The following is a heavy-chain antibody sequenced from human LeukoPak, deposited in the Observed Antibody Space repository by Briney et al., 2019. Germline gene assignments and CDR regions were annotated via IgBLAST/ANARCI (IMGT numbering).Heavy chain of an antibody. Sequence: GGSLRLSCAASGFTFSSYEMNWVRQAPGKGLEWVSYISSSGSTIYYADSVKGRFTISRDDAKNSLYLQMNSLRAEDTAVYYCARDEYYYDSSGYWFDLWGRGTLVTVSS. J-gene: IGHJ2*01. V-gene: IGHV3-48*03. CDR1: GFTFSSYE. CDR3: ARDEYYYDSSGYWFDL. D-gene: IGHD3-22*01. CDR2: ISSSGSTI.